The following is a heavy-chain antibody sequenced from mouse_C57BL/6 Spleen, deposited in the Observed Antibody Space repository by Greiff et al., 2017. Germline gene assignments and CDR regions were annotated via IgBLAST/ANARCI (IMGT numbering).Heavy chain of an antibody. CDR3: ARYGRRGGAMDY. D-gene: IGHD1-1*01. CDR2: IDPSDSYT. V-gene: IGHV1-69*01. J-gene: IGHJ4*01. CDR1: GYTFTSYW. Sequence: QVQLQQPGAELVMPGASVKLSCKASGYTFTSYWMHWVKQRPGQGLEWIGEIDPSDSYTNYNQKFKGKSTLTVDKSSITAYMQLSSLTSEDAAVYYCARYGRRGGAMDYWGQGTSVTVSS.